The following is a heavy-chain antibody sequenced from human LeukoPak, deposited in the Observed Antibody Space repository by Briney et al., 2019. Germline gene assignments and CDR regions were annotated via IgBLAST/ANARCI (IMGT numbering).Heavy chain of an antibody. V-gene: IGHV3-21*01. Sequence: GGSLRLSCAASGYTFSSYSMNWVRQAPGKGLEWVSSISSSSSYIYYADSVKGRFTISRDNAKNSLYLQMNSLRAEDTAVYYCARGAVWFGEFNWFDPWGQGTLVTVSS. CDR3: ARGAVWFGEFNWFDP. CDR1: GYTFSSYS. D-gene: IGHD3-10*01. J-gene: IGHJ5*02. CDR2: ISSSSSYI.